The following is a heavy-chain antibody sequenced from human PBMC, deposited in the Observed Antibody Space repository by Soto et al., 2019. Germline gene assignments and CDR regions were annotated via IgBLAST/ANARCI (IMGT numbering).Heavy chain of an antibody. CDR2: IKEDGSAT. CDR3: AREARCVVDCYSRYYFDY. CDR1: GFTFSNYW. Sequence: ESGGGLVQPGGSLRLSCAASGFTFSNYWMSWVRQAPGKGLEWVANIKEDGSATYYVDFVKGRFTISRDNAKNSLYLQMRSLRAEDTAVYYCAREARCVVDCYSRYYFDYWGQGTLVPVSS. V-gene: IGHV3-7*03. J-gene: IGHJ4*02. D-gene: IGHD2-21*02.